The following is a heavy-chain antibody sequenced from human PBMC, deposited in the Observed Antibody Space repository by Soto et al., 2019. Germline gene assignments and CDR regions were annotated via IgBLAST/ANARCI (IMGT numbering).Heavy chain of an antibody. CDR1: GGSISSSSYY. V-gene: IGHV4-39*01. CDR2: IYYSGST. D-gene: IGHD6-19*01. Sequence: QLQLQESGPGLVKPSETLSLTCTVSGGSISSSSYYWGWIRQPPGKGLEWIGSIYYSGSTYYNPSLMSRVSMSVDTSKNQFSLKLGSVTAADTAVYYWARRPGQWLVRTVGGENYFDYWGQGTLVTVSS. J-gene: IGHJ4*02. CDR3: ARRPGQWLVRTVGGENYFDY.